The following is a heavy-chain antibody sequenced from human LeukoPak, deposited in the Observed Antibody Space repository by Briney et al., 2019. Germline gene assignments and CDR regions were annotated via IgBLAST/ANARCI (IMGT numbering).Heavy chain of an antibody. CDR1: GFTFSSYG. D-gene: IGHD1-26*01. J-gene: IGHJ4*02. Sequence: PGRSLRLSCAASGFTFSSYGMHWVRQAPGKGLEWVAVIWYDGSNKFYAASVKGRFTISRDNSKNTLYLQMNSLRAEDTAVYYCARETTTLDYWGQGTLVTVSS. V-gene: IGHV3-33*01. CDR2: IWYDGSNK. CDR3: ARETTTLDY.